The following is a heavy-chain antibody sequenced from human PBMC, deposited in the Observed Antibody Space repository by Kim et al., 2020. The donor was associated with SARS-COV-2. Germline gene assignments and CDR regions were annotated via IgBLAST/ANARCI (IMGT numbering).Heavy chain of an antibody. D-gene: IGHD3-10*01. J-gene: IGHJ6*02. V-gene: IGHV3-53*01. CDR3: AREKGTGNGMDV. Sequence: YADSVKGRYTSARDNSKNTLYLQMSSLRAEDTAVYYCAREKGTGNGMDVWGQGTTVTVSS.